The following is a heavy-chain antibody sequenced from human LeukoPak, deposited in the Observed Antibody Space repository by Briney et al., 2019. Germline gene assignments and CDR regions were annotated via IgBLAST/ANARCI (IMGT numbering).Heavy chain of an antibody. CDR2: VTPNSGNT. V-gene: IGHV1-8*03. CDR3: ARAVGYSSSWHKYNWFDP. CDR1: GYTFTSYD. D-gene: IGHD6-13*01. Sequence: ASVKVSCKASGYTFTSYDINWVRQATGQGLEWIGWVTPNSGNTGYAQKFQGRVTITRDTSISTAYLELSSLRSEDTAVYYCARAVGYSSSWHKYNWFDPWGQGTLVTVSS. J-gene: IGHJ5*02.